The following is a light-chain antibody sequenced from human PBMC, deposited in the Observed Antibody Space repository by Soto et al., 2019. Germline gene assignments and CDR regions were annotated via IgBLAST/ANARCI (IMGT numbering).Light chain of an antibody. V-gene: IGLV1-44*01. Sequence: QSVLTQPPSASGTPGQRVTISCSGSSSNIGSNTVNWYQQLPGTAPKLLIYSNNQRPSGVPDRFSGSKSGTSASLAISGLQSEDEADYYCAAWDDSLSGWVFGGGTKRTVL. J-gene: IGLJ3*02. CDR1: SSNIGSNT. CDR3: AAWDDSLSGWV. CDR2: SNN.